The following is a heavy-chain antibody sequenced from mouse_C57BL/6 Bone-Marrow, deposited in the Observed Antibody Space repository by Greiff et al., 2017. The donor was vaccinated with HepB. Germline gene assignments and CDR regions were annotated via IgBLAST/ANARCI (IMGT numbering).Heavy chain of an antibody. CDR3: AREGWSYYGSSDAMDY. V-gene: IGHV3-5*01. D-gene: IGHD1-1*01. CDR2: IYYSGTI. Sequence: EVKLMESGPGLVKPSQTVFLTCTVTGISITTGNYRWSWIRQFPGNKLEWIGYIYYSGTITYNPSLTSRTTITRDTPKNQFFLEMNSLTAEDTATYYCAREGWSYYGSSDAMDYWGQGTSVTVSS. CDR1: GISITTGNYR. J-gene: IGHJ4*01.